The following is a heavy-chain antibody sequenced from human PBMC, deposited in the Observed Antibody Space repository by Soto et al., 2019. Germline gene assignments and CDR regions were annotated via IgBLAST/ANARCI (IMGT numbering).Heavy chain of an antibody. Sequence: QVQLVESGGGVVQPGRSLRLSCAASGFTFSSYGMHWVRQAPGKGLEWVAVIWYDGSNKYYADSVKGRFTISRDNSENTLYLQMNSLRAEDTAVYYCARDHSSSFDYWGQGTLVTVSS. V-gene: IGHV3-33*01. CDR2: IWYDGSNK. CDR3: ARDHSSSFDY. D-gene: IGHD6-6*01. CDR1: GFTFSSYG. J-gene: IGHJ4*02.